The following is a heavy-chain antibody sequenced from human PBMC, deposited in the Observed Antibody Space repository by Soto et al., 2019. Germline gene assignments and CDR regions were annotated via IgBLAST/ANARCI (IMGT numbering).Heavy chain of an antibody. V-gene: IGHV4-30-2*01. J-gene: IGHJ4*02. CDR1: GGSISSGAYS. CDR2: LYHGGAT. CDR3: ARAFTAMGLFDY. D-gene: IGHD5-18*01. Sequence: RSETLSLTSAVSGGSISSGAYSWSWIRQPPGKGLEWIGYLYHGGATYSNPSLKNRLTISGDWSKNQFSLKLNSVTAADTAVYYCARAFTAMGLFDYWGPGTLVTVSS.